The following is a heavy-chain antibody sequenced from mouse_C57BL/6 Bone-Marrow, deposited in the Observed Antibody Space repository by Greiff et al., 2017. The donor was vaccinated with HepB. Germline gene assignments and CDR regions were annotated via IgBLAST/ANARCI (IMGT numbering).Heavy chain of an antibody. CDR1: GFTFSDYY. CDR2: INYDGSST. Sequence: EVQVVESEGGLVQPGSSMKLSCTASGFTFSDYYMAWVRQVPEKGLEWVANINYDGSSTYYLDSLKSRFIISRDNAKNILYLQMSSLKSEDTATYYCARVITTVVASYYAMDYWGQGTSVTVSS. V-gene: IGHV5-16*01. D-gene: IGHD1-1*01. CDR3: ARVITTVVASYYAMDY. J-gene: IGHJ4*01.